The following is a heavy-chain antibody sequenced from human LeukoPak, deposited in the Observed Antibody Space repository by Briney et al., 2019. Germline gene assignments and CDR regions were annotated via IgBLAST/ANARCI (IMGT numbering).Heavy chain of an antibody. J-gene: IGHJ4*02. CDR3: ARDGWYYDSSGFY. V-gene: IGHV3-7*01. Sequence: PGGSLRLSCAASGFTFSSYWMSWVRQAPGKGLEWVANIKQDGSEKYYVDSVKGRFTISRDNAKNSLYLQMNSLRAEDTAVYYCARDGWYYDSSGFYWGQGTLFTVSS. CDR2: IKQDGSEK. D-gene: IGHD3-22*01. CDR1: GFTFSSYW.